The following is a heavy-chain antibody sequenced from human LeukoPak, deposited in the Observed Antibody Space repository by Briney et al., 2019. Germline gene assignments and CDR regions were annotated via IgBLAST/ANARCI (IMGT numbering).Heavy chain of an antibody. CDR2: IKQDGSEK. CDR3: ASNYGSGSYYNHFGY. Sequence: GGSLRLSCAASGFTFSSYWMSWVRQAPGKGLEWVANIKQDGSEKYYVDSVKGRFTISRDNAKNSLYLQMNSLRAEDTAVYYCASNYGSGSYYNHFGYWGQGTLVTVSS. D-gene: IGHD3-10*01. V-gene: IGHV3-7*01. CDR1: GFTFSSYW. J-gene: IGHJ4*02.